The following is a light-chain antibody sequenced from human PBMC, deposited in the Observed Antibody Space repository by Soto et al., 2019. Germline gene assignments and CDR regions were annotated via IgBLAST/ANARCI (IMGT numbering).Light chain of an antibody. Sequence: QSVLTQPPSVSGAPGQRVTISCTGSSSNIGAGYDVHWYQQLPGTAPKLLIYGNSNRPSGVPDRFSGSKSGTSASLAITGLQAEDEADSYCQSYDRSLSDHVFGTGTKVTV. CDR2: GNS. V-gene: IGLV1-40*01. CDR1: SSNIGAGYD. CDR3: QSYDRSLSDHV. J-gene: IGLJ1*01.